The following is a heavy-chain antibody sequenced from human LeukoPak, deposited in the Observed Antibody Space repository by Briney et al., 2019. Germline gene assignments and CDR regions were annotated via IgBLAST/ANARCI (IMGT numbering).Heavy chain of an antibody. CDR1: GFTFSAHW. V-gene: IGHV3-7*03. D-gene: IGHD3-10*01. CDR2: IRQDGTEK. CDR3: AKSMVRGVIRWFDP. J-gene: IGHJ5*02. Sequence: PGGSLRLSCGASGFTFSAHWMGWVRQAPGKGLEWVANIRQDGTEKYYVDSVKGRFTISRDNSKNTLCLQMNSLRAEDTAVYYCAKSMVRGVIRWFDPWGQGTLVTVSS.